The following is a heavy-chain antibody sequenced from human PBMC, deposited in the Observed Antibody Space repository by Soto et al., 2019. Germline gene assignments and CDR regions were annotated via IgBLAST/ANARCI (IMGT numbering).Heavy chain of an antibody. CDR3: ARDKDIVVVPAAVDAFDI. CDR1: GFTFSSYS. J-gene: IGHJ3*02. D-gene: IGHD2-2*01. V-gene: IGHV3-21*01. Sequence: GGSLRLSCAASGFTFSSYSMNWVRQAPGKGLEWVSSISSSSSYIYYADSVKGRFTISRDNAKNSLYLQMNSLRAEDTAVYYCARDKDIVVVPAAVDAFDIWAQGTMVTVSS. CDR2: ISSSSSYI.